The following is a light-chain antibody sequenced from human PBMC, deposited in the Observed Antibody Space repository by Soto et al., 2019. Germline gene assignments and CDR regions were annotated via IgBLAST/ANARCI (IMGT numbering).Light chain of an antibody. Sequence: EIVLTQSPGTLSVSPGERATLSCRASQSISSNYLAWYQQQPGQAPRILIYGASSRATGIPDRFSGSGSGTDLTLTIRRLEPEDSAIYCCQQYVSWTFGQGTKVEIK. J-gene: IGKJ1*01. V-gene: IGKV3-20*01. CDR2: GAS. CDR1: QSISSNY. CDR3: QQYVSWT.